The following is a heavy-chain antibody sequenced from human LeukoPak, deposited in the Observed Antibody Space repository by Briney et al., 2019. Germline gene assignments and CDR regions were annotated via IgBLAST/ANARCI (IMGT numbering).Heavy chain of an antibody. CDR3: ARAPFRTGTTYWFDP. D-gene: IGHD1-7*01. Sequence: ASVKVSCKASGGTFSSYAISWVRQAPGQGLEWRGGIIPIFGTANYAQKFQGRVTITADKSTSTAYMELSSLRSEDTAVYYCARAPFRTGTTYWFDPWGQGTLVTVSS. CDR2: IIPIFGTA. CDR1: GGTFSSYA. V-gene: IGHV1-69*06. J-gene: IGHJ5*02.